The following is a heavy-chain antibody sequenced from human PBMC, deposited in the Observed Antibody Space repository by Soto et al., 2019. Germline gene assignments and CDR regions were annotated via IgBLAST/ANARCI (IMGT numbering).Heavy chain of an antibody. Sequence: PGGSLRLSGAASGFTFSGFAMNWVRQAPGKGLEWISYIKTSTGTTHYADSVKGRFTISRDNAKDSVYLQMNSLRDEDTAVYYCARGSLIHFDYWGQGALVTVSS. CDR1: GFTFSGFA. J-gene: IGHJ4*02. CDR2: IKTSTGTT. V-gene: IGHV3-48*02. CDR3: ARGSLIHFDY.